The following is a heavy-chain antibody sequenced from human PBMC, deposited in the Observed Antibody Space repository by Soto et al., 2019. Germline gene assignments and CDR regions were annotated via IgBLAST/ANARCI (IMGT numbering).Heavy chain of an antibody. D-gene: IGHD3-3*01. J-gene: IGHJ6*02. V-gene: IGHV5-51*01. CDR1: GYSFPSSW. CDR3: ARQIFGVVKNGMDV. Sequence: GESQKSSCNGSGYSFPSSWIGWVRQMPGKGLEWMGIIYPGDSDTRYSPSFQGQVTISADKSISTAYLQWSSLKASDTAMYYCARQIFGVVKNGMDVWGQGTTVTVSS. CDR2: IYPGDSDT.